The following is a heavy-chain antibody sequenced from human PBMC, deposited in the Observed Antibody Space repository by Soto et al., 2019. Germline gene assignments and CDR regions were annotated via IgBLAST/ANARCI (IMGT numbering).Heavy chain of an antibody. V-gene: IGHV3-23*01. CDR2: ISGSGGST. J-gene: IGHJ4*02. CDR3: AKAANYYDSSGYYPGY. CDR1: GFTFSSYA. D-gene: IGHD3-22*01. Sequence: PGGSLRLSCAASGFTFSSYAMSWVRQAPGKGLEWVSAISGSGGSTYYADSVKGRFTISRDNSKNTLYLQMNSLRAEDTAVYYCAKAANYYDSSGYYPGYWGQGTLVTVSS.